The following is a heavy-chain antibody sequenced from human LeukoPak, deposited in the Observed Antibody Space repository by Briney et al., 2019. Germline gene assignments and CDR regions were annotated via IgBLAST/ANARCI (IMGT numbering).Heavy chain of an antibody. CDR2: IWYDGSNK. CDR3: AKDYIGYSYGIFDY. D-gene: IGHD5-18*01. J-gene: IGHJ4*02. CDR1: GFTFSSYG. Sequence: GGSLRLSCAASGFTFSSYGMHWVRQAPGKGLEWVAVIWYDGSNKYYADSVKGRFTISRDNSKNTLYLQMNSLRAEDTAVYYCAKDYIGYSYGIFDYWGQGTLVTASS. V-gene: IGHV3-33*06.